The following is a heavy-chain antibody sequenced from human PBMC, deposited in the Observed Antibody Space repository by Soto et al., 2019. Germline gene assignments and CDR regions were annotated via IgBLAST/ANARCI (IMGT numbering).Heavy chain of an antibody. Sequence: QVQLVQSGAEVKKPGASVKVSCKASGYTFTSYAMHWVRQAPGQRLEWMGWINAGNGNTKYSQKFQGRVTITRDTSASTAYMELSSLRSEDTAVYYCARDRWSLYYGSGSYYKEGYYFDYWGQGTLVTVSS. CDR3: ARDRWSLYYGSGSYYKEGYYFDY. CDR1: GYTFTSYA. V-gene: IGHV1-3*01. D-gene: IGHD3-10*01. J-gene: IGHJ4*02. CDR2: INAGNGNT.